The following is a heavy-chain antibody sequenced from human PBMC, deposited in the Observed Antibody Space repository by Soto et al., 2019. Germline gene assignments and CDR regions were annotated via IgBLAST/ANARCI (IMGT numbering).Heavy chain of an antibody. J-gene: IGHJ6*02. CDR1: GYTFTSYA. V-gene: IGHV1-3*01. Sequence: QVQLVQSGAEMKKPGASVKVSCKASGYTFTSYAMHWVRQAPGQRLEWMGWINAGNGNKKYSQKFKGRVTITRDTAASTGYMELRSLRSEDTAVDYCARRGKWLDYYFRMDVWGQGTPVTVSS. CDR2: INAGNGNK. CDR3: ARRGKWLDYYFRMDV. D-gene: IGHD6-19*01.